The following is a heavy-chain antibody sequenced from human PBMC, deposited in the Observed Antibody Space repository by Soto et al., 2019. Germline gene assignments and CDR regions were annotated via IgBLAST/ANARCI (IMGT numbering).Heavy chain of an antibody. CDR2: IWYDGSNK. Sequence: VAVIWYDGSNKYYADSVKGRFTISRDNSKNTLYLQMNSLRAEDTAVYYCARELADYDILTGYYGDWGQGTLVTVSS. J-gene: IGHJ4*02. CDR3: ARELADYDILTGYYGD. V-gene: IGHV3-33*01. D-gene: IGHD3-9*01.